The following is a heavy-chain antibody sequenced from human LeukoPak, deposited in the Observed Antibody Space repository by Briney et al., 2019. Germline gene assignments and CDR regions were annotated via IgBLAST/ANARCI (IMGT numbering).Heavy chain of an antibody. D-gene: IGHD6-13*01. CDR1: VRFLSRYY. Sequence: SLTLSLLRTVCVRFLSRYYWRWIPQPPAKGLEWIGYIYYIGSTTYNPSLKSRVTISVDTSKSQCSLKLSSVTAADTAVYYCARGGPIAPLDYWGEGTLVTVSS. CDR3: ARGGPIAPLDY. J-gene: IGHJ4*02. CDR2: IYYIGST. V-gene: IGHV4-59*07.